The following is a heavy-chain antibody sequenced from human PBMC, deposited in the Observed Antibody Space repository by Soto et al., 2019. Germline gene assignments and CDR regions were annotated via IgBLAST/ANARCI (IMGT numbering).Heavy chain of an antibody. CDR3: AYRILRTVFGLVTTTAIYFDF. CDR2: IYWDDDK. Sequence: QITLNESGPTVVKPAETLTLTCTFSGFSLTTSGVGVGWIRQSPGKAPEWLALIYWDDDKRYSASLKSRLTITKDTSKNQVVLTMASADPADTATYYCAYRILRTVFGLVTTTAIYFDFWGQGTPVVVSS. D-gene: IGHD3-3*01. V-gene: IGHV2-5*02. CDR1: GFSLTTSGVG. J-gene: IGHJ4*02.